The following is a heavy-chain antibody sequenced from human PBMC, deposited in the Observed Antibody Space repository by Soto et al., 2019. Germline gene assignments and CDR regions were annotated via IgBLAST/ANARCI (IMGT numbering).Heavy chain of an antibody. Sequence: VGSLRLSCAASGFTFSSYAMSWVRQAPGKGLEWVSAISGSGGSTYYADSVKGRFTISRDNSKNTLYLQMNSLRAEDTAVYYCAKALLIAAAGNVDYWGQGTLVTVSS. CDR1: GFTFSSYA. V-gene: IGHV3-23*01. J-gene: IGHJ4*02. CDR2: ISGSGGST. D-gene: IGHD6-13*01. CDR3: AKALLIAAAGNVDY.